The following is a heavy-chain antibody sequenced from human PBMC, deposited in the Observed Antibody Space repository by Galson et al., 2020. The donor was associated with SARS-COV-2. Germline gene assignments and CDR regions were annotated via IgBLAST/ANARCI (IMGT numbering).Heavy chain of an antibody. V-gene: IGHV4-59*01. J-gene: IGHJ1*01. CDR2: VNYLEST. CDR3: ARSGNVTSWVSDH. D-gene: IGHD2-2*01. Sequence: SETLSLTCTVSGGSLNNYYWSWNRQPPGKGLEWVGYVNYLESTNYNPSLKSRVTVSIDTSNNQFSLKLHSVTAADTAVYYCARSGNVTSWVSDHWGQGTLVTVSS. CDR1: GGSLNNYY.